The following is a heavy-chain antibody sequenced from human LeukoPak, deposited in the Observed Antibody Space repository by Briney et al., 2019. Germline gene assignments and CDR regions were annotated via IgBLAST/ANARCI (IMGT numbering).Heavy chain of an antibody. D-gene: IGHD2-2*01. CDR2: IYPGDSDT. J-gene: IGHJ6*03. V-gene: IGHV5-51*01. Sequence: KVGESLKISCKGSGYSFTSYWIGWVRQMPGKGLEWMGIIYPGDSDTRYSPSFQGQVTISADKSISTAYLQWSSLKASDTAMYYCARHSVAPACSSTSCYVSPRMDVWGKGTTVTVSS. CDR1: GYSFTSYW. CDR3: ARHSVAPACSSTSCYVSPRMDV.